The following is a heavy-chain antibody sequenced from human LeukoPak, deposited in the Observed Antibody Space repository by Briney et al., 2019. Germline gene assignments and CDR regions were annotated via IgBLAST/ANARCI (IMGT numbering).Heavy chain of an antibody. CDR1: GFTFSSYA. V-gene: IGHV3-74*01. J-gene: IGHJ6*02. CDR3: ASLLTPYHGSGGGGMDV. D-gene: IGHD3-10*01. CDR2: ISGDGSMT. Sequence: SGGSLRLSCAASGFTFSSYAMSWVRQAPGRELVWVSRISGDGSMTSYADSVKGRFTISRDNAKDTLYLQMTSLRVEDTAVYSCASLLTPYHGSGGGGMDVWGQGTTVTVSS.